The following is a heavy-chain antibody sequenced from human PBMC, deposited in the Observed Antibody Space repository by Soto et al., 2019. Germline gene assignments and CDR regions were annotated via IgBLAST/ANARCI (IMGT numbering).Heavy chain of an antibody. J-gene: IGHJ6*03. CDR2: TYYRSRWYN. CDR1: GDSVSSNSAA. Sequence: PSETLSLTCAISGDSVSSNSAAWNWIRLSPSRGLEWLARTYYRSRWYNDYAVSVRSRITVNPDTSKNQFSLQLTSVTPEDTAVYYCAGTTSHQLYYMEVWGKGTTFTVSS. V-gene: IGHV6-1*01. D-gene: IGHD1-7*01. CDR3: AGTTSHQLYYMEV.